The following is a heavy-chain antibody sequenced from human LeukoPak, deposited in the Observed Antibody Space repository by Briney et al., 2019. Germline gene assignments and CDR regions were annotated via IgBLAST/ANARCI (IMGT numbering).Heavy chain of an antibody. CDR3: ARPRTRYSSAWGPGADFDY. V-gene: IGHV4-39*01. J-gene: IGHJ4*02. Sequence: SETLSLTCTVSGGSISGSSYYWGWIRHPPGKGLEWIGSMYFSGSTYYNPSLKSRVTISVDTSKNQFSLKLTSVTAADAAVYYCARPRTRYSSAWGPGADFDYWGQGTVVTVSS. D-gene: IGHD6-19*01. CDR2: MYFSGST. CDR1: GGSISGSSYY.